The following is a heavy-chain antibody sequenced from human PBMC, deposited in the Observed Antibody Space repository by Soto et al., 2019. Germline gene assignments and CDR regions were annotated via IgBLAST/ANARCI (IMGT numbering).Heavy chain of an antibody. CDR3: ARLPVKPGLRY. J-gene: IGHJ4*02. CDR1: GGSINTNTYY. CDR2: VHYAGTP. D-gene: IGHD1-20*01. V-gene: IGHV4-39*01. Sequence: QMQLQASVPGLVKPAENLTLTCTISGGSINTNTYYWVWIRLTPGKGLDWMGTVHYAGTPHYNPSLPSRVPMYVDAPKTQFFRPLRSVAAADTALYFCARLPVKPGLRYWGQGTLLAISS.